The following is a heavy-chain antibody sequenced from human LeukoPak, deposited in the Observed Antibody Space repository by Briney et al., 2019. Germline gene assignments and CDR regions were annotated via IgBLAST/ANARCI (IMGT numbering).Heavy chain of an antibody. CDR2: IIPIFGTA. CDR3: ARGGWLQFYFDY. Sequence: VASVKVSCKASGGTFSSYAISWVRQAPGQGLEWMGGIIPIFGTANYAQKFQGRVTITADESTSTAYMELSSRRSEDTAVYYCARGGWLQFYFDYWGQGTLVTVSS. J-gene: IGHJ4*02. CDR1: GGTFSSYA. D-gene: IGHD5-24*01. V-gene: IGHV1-69*13.